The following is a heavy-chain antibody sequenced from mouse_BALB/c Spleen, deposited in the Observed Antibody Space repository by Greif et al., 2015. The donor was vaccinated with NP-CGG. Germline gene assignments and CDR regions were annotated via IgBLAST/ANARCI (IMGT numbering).Heavy chain of an antibody. D-gene: IGHD2-3*01. CDR1: GYTFTSYV. CDR2: INPYNDGT. V-gene: IGHV1-14*01. Sequence: VQLKVSGPELVKPGASVKISCKASGYTFTSYVMHWVKQKPGQGLEWIGYINPYNDGTKYNEKFKGKATLTSDKSSSADYMELSRLTSEDSAVYYCARDGCYLFAYWDKGTHVTVS. J-gene: IGHJ3*01. CDR3: ARDGCYLFAY.